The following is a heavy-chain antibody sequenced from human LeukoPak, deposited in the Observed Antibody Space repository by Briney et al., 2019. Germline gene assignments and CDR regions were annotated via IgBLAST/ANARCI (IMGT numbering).Heavy chain of an antibody. V-gene: IGHV4-39*01. CDR2: IYYTGST. CDR3: ARDHDSRMDHGGASWFDP. D-gene: IGHD1-1*01. J-gene: IGHJ5*02. Sequence: ASETLSLICTVSGGSISSWNYYWGWIPQPPGKGLEWIGTIYYTGSTYYNPSLKSRATMSVDTSRNQFSLKLTSVTAADTAVYYCARDHDSRMDHGGASWFDPWRKGILVTVSS. CDR1: GGSISSWNYY.